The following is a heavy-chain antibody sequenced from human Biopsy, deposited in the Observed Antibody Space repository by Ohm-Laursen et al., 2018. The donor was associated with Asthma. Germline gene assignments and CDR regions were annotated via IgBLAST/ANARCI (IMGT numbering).Heavy chain of an antibody. Sequence: SSVKVSCKASGYTFINYAIHWVRQAPGHSLEWMGWINAANGNTKYSQKFQGRLTISRDTSASTAYVDLSSLRSEDTAVYYCARTYFDFLTGQVHDAFAMWGQGTMVTVSS. V-gene: IGHV1-3*01. D-gene: IGHD3-9*01. CDR1: GYTFINYA. CDR3: ARTYFDFLTGQVHDAFAM. CDR2: INAANGNT. J-gene: IGHJ3*02.